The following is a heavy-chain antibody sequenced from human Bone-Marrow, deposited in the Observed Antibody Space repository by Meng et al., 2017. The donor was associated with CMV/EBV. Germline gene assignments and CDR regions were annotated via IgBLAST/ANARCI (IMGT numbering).Heavy chain of an antibody. CDR2: LSGGGYST. D-gene: IGHD3-10*01. Sequence: LSCAASGFTFSSSAMTWVRQAPGKGLEWVAALSGGGYSTYYAVSVKGRFTISRDNAKNTLYLQMNSLRAEDTGVYYCARGGVGSFDYWGQGTLVTVSS. J-gene: IGHJ4*02. CDR3: ARGGVGSFDY. V-gene: IGHV3-23*01. CDR1: GFTFSSSA.